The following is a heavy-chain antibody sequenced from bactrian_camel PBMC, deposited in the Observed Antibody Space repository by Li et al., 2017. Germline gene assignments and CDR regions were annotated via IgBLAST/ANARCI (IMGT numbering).Heavy chain of an antibody. CDR2: IQCGGGTT. CDR3: AKGYGYLEV. J-gene: IGHJ2*01. CDR1: GFTYSTSY. V-gene: IGHV3S40*01. Sequence: VQLVESGGGLVQPGGTLRLSCAASGFTYSTSYMSWIRQAPEKGLEWVSAIQCGGGTTYYADSVKARFTISRVNAKNTVYLQLNSLKTEDMAMYYYAKGYGYLEVWGQGTQVTVS.